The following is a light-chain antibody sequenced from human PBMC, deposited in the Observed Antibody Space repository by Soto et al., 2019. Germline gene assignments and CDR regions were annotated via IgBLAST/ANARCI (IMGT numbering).Light chain of an antibody. CDR3: SSYTSSSTLV. Sequence: QSASVSGSPGQSITISCTGTSSDVGGYDYVSWYQQRPGKAPKLLIYDVFNRPSGVSNRFSGSRSDNTASLTISGLQAEDEADYYCSSYTSSSTLVFGTGTKVTVL. J-gene: IGLJ1*01. V-gene: IGLV2-14*03. CDR2: DVF. CDR1: SSDVGGYDY.